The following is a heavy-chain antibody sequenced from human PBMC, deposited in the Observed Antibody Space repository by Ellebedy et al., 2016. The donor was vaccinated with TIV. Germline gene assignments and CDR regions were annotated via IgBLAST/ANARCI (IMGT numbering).Heavy chain of an antibody. CDR1: GFTVSNNY. V-gene: IGHV3-53*01. Sequence: GESLKISCAASGFTVSNNYLTWVRQAPGKGLEWVSLIYSVGGTYYADSVKGRFTISSDNSKNTLFLQMNSLRTEDTAVYYCARGKREGYVAFDIWGQGTMVTVSS. CDR2: IYSVGGT. D-gene: IGHD6-13*01. J-gene: IGHJ3*02. CDR3: ARGKREGYVAFDI.